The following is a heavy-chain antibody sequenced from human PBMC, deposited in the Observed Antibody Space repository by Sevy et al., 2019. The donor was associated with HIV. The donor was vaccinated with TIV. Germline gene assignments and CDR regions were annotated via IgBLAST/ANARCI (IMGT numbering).Heavy chain of an antibody. CDR3: ARGKSGYGYGLDY. CDR1: GFPVSSNY. Sequence: GGSLRLSCAASGFPVSSNYMSWVRQAPGKGLEWVSVIYSDGSTYHADSVKGRFPISRDNSKNTLYLQMNSLRVEDTAVYYCARGKSGYGYGLDYWGQGTLVTVSS. V-gene: IGHV3-66*01. J-gene: IGHJ4*02. CDR2: IYSDGST. D-gene: IGHD5-18*01.